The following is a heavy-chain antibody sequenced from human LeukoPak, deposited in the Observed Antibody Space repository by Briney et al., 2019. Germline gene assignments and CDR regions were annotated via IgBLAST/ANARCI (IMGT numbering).Heavy chain of an antibody. V-gene: IGHV6-1*01. Sequence: SQTLSLTCAISGDSVSSNSAAWNCIRQSPSRGLECLGRTYYRSKWYNDYAVSVKSRITINPDTSKNQFSLQLNSVTPEDTAVYYCARDDDSSGWYGLSYWGQGTLVTVSS. D-gene: IGHD6-19*01. CDR2: TYYRSKWYN. J-gene: IGHJ4*02. CDR3: ARDDDSSGWYGLSY. CDR1: GDSVSSNSAA.